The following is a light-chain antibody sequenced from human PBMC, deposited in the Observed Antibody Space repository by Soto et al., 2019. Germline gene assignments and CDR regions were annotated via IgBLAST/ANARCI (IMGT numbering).Light chain of an antibody. CDR3: QQYDSSPPT. V-gene: IGKV3-20*01. Sequence: EIVLTQSPGTLSLSPGERATLSCRASQSVNSNYLAWYQRKPGQAPRLLIYVASNRATDIPYRFSASGSGTDFTLTITRLEPEDFAVYYCQQYDSSPPTFGQGTKVEIK. J-gene: IGKJ1*01. CDR1: QSVNSNY. CDR2: VAS.